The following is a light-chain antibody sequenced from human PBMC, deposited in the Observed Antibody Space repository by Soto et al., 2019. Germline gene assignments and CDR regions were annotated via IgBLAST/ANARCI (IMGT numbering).Light chain of an antibody. CDR1: NNDVASYNL. J-gene: IGLJ3*02. CDR3: CSYATISTLV. V-gene: IGLV2-23*02. CDR2: AVS. Sequence: QSALNQPASVSGSPGQSITISCTGTNNDVASYNLVSWYQHHPGKAPKLMIYAVSKRPSGVSNRFSGSKSGNTASLTISGLQAEDEAAYYCCSYATISTLVFGGGTKVTVL.